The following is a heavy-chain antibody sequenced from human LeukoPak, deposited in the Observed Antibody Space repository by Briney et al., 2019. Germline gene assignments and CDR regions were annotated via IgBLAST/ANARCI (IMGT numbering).Heavy chain of an antibody. CDR1: GFTFSSYS. Sequence: GGSLRLSCAASGFTFSSYSMNWVRQAPGKGLEWVSYISSSGSTIYYADSVKGRFTISRDNAKNSLYLQMNSLRAEDTAVYYCARDYPRSYTFDYWGQGTLVTVSS. CDR2: ISSSGSTI. V-gene: IGHV3-48*04. J-gene: IGHJ4*02. D-gene: IGHD1-26*01. CDR3: ARDYPRSYTFDY.